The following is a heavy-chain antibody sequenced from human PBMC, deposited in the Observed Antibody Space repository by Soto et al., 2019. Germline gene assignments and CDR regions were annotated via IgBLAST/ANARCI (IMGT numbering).Heavy chain of an antibody. D-gene: IGHD3-22*01. Sequence: PSETLSLTCSVSGGSISSSSYFWGWIRQPPGKGLEWIGSIYYSGSTNYNPSLKSRVTISVDTSKNQFSLKLSSVTAADTAVYYCARAGEYYYDSSGSAFDIWGQGKMVTVSS. CDR1: GGSISSSSYF. CDR3: ARAGEYYYDSSGSAFDI. J-gene: IGHJ3*02. CDR2: IYYSGST. V-gene: IGHV4-39*07.